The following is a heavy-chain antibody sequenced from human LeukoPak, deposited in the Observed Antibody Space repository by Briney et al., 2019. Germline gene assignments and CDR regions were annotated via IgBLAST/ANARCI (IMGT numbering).Heavy chain of an antibody. CDR2: ISGSGGST. V-gene: IGHV3-23*01. CDR3: AKDREGGFDY. J-gene: IGHJ4*02. D-gene: IGHD1-26*01. Sequence: PGASLRLSCAASGFTFSSYAMSWVRQAPGKGLEWVSAISGSGGSTYYADSVKGRFTISRDNSKNTLYLQMNGLRAEDTAVYYCAKDREGGFDYWGQGTLVTVSS. CDR1: GFTFSSYA.